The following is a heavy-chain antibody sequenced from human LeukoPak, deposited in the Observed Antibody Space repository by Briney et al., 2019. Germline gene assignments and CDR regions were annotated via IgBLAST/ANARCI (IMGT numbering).Heavy chain of an antibody. CDR3: ARGFTVAGSVIGY. V-gene: IGHV3-64*01. Sequence: GGSLRHSCAASGFTFSSYAMHWVRQAPGKGLECVSAISSNGGSTYYANSVKGRFTISRDNSKNTLYLQMGSLRAEDMAVYYCARGFTVAGSVIGYWGQGTLVTVSS. D-gene: IGHD6-19*01. CDR2: ISSNGGST. J-gene: IGHJ4*02. CDR1: GFTFSSYA.